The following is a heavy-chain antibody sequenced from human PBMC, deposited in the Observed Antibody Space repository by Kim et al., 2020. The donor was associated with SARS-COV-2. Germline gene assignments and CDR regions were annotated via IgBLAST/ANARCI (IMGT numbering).Heavy chain of an antibody. Sequence: ASVKVSCKASGYTFTSYDINWVRQATGQGLEWMGWMNPNSGNTGYAQKFQGRVTMTRNTSISTAYMELSSLRSEDTAVYYCARVLGWTTGNYYYGMDVWGQGTTVTVSS. J-gene: IGHJ6*02. CDR2: MNPNSGNT. CDR1: GYTFTSYD. D-gene: IGHD4-17*01. V-gene: IGHV1-8*01. CDR3: ARVLGWTTGNYYYGMDV.